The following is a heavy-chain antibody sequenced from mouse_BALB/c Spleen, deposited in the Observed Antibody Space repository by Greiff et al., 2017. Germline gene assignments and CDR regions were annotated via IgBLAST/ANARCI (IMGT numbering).Heavy chain of an antibody. CDR2: INPSNGGT. J-gene: IGHJ3*01. CDR3: TRWDYGFAY. CDR1: GYTFTSYY. V-gene: IGHV1S81*02. D-gene: IGHD2-4*01. Sequence: QVQLKESGAELVKPGASVKLSCKASGYTFTSYYMYWVKQRPGQGLEWIGEINPSNGGTNFNEKFKSKATLTVDKSSSTAYMQLSSLTSEDSAVYYCTRWDYGFAYWGQGTLVTVSA.